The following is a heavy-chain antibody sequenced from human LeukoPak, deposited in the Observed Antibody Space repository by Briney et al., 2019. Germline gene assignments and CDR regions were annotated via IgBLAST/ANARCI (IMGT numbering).Heavy chain of an antibody. Sequence: PGGSLRLSCAASALRFSSFAMTWVRQVPGKGLEWVSYISSSSSTIYYADSVKGRFTISRDNAKNSLYLQMNSLRAEDTAVYYCASVITGGWYNYYYGMDVWGQGTTVTVSS. CDR2: ISSSSSTI. CDR1: ALRFSSFA. CDR3: ASVITGGWYNYYYGMDV. D-gene: IGHD3-22*01. J-gene: IGHJ6*02. V-gene: IGHV3-48*04.